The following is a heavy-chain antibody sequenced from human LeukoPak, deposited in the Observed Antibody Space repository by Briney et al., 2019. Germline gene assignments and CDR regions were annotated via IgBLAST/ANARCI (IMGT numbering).Heavy chain of an antibody. CDR1: GGSISSSSYY. CDR3: ARVGAYYYDSSGYHYGMDV. Sequence: SETLSLTCTVSGGSISSSSYYWGWIRQPPGKGLEWIGSIYYSGSTYYNPSLKSRVTISVDTSKNQFSLKLSSVTAADTAVYYCARVGAYYYDSSGYHYGMDVWGQGTTVTVSS. V-gene: IGHV4-39*07. CDR2: IYYSGST. D-gene: IGHD3-22*01. J-gene: IGHJ6*02.